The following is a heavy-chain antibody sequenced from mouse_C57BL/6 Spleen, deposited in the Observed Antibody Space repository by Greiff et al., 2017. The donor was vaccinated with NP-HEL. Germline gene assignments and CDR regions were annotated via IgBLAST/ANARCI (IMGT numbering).Heavy chain of an antibody. V-gene: IGHV1-84*01. CDR2: IYPGSGNT. CDR1: GYTFTDYY. CDR3: ARRSPFYGSSSYYAMDY. Sequence: QVQLQQSGPELVKPGASVKISCKASGYTFTDYYINWVKQRPGQGLEWIGWIYPGSGNTKYNEKFKGKATLTVDTSTSTAYMQLSSLTSEDSAVYFCARRSPFYGSSSYYAMDYWGQGTSVTVSS. J-gene: IGHJ4*01. D-gene: IGHD1-1*01.